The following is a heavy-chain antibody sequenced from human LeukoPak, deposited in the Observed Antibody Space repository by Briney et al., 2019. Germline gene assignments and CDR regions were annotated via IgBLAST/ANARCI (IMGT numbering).Heavy chain of an antibody. CDR1: GYTFTSYG. V-gene: IGHV1-18*01. J-gene: IGHJ4*02. Sequence: ASVKVSCKASGYTFTSYGISWVRQAPGQGLEWMGWISAYDDNTNYAQNLQGRVTMTTDTSTSTVYMGLRSLRSDDTAFYYCGRDGAVTPYYLDYWGQGTLVTVSS. CDR3: GRDGAVTPYYLDY. CDR2: ISAYDDNT. D-gene: IGHD3-3*01.